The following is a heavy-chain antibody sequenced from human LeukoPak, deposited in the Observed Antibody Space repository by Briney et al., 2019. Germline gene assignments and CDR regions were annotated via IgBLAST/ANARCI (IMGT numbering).Heavy chain of an antibody. V-gene: IGHV3-74*01. J-gene: IGHJ4*02. Sequence: GGSLRLSCAASGFTFRSYWMHWVRHVPGKGLVWVSLINSDGATSHADSVKGRFTISRDNAKNNLYLQMNSLRAEDTAVYYCARSAADAFDYWGQGTLVTVSS. CDR3: ARSAADAFDY. CDR1: GFTFRSYW. CDR2: INSDGAT.